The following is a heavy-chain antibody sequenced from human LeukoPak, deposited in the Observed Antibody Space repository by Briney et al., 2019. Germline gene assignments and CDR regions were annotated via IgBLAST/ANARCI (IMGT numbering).Heavy chain of an antibody. J-gene: IGHJ4*02. CDR3: ARDSSDGDYSDY. V-gene: IGHV3-21*01. D-gene: IGHD3-10*01. CDR1: GFTFSSYS. Sequence: GGSLRLSCAAPGFTFSSYSMNWVRQAPGKGLEWVSSISSSSSYIYYADSVKGRFTISRDNAKNSLYLQMNSLRAEDTAVYYCARDSSDGDYSDYWGQGTLVTVSS. CDR2: ISSSSSYI.